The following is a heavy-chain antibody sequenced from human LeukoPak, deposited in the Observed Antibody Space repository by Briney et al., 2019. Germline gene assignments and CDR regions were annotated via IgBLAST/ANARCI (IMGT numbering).Heavy chain of an antibody. CDR3: ARVTPVVTAVDY. Sequence: ASVKVSCKASGYTFTAYYMHWVRQAPGQGLEWMGWINPNSGGTDYAQKFQGRVTMTRDTSISTAYMEMSGLRSDDTAVYYCARVTPVVTAVDYWGQGTLVTVSS. V-gene: IGHV1-2*02. CDR1: GYTFTAYY. D-gene: IGHD3-22*01. CDR2: INPNSGGT. J-gene: IGHJ4*02.